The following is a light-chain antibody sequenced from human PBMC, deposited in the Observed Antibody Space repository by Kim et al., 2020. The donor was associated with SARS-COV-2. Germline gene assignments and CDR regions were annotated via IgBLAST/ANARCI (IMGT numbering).Light chain of an antibody. J-gene: IGLJ3*02. CDR1: SSDVGTYKY. V-gene: IGLV2-14*03. CDR2: DFN. Sequence: GHSITTSCTGTSSDVGTYKYVSWYQQHPGKAPKVIIYDFNIRPSGVSDRFSGSKYGNTASLTISGLQAEDEAEYYCSSYTTNTTLVFGGGTQLTVL. CDR3: SSYTTNTTLV.